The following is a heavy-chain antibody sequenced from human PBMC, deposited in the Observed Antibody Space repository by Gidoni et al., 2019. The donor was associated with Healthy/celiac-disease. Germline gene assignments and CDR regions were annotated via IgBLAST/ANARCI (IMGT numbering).Heavy chain of an antibody. CDR1: GYTFPGSY. J-gene: IGHJ6*02. CDR3: ARANSKVELYYYGSGSYDYYYGMDV. D-gene: IGHD3-10*01. CDR2: INPNSGGT. V-gene: IGHV1-2*02. Sequence: QVPLVQSGAEVKKPGASVKVSCQASGYTFPGSYMHWVGQAPGQGLEWMGWINPNSGGTNYAQKFQGRVTMTRDTSISTAYMELSRLRSDDTAVYYCARANSKVELYYYGSGSYDYYYGMDVWGQGTTVTVSS.